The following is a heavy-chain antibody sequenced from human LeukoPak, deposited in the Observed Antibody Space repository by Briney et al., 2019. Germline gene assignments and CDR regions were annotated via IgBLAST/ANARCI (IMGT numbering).Heavy chain of an antibody. CDR3: AREFYYDSSFSFDI. CDR1: GGSISNHY. V-gene: IGHV4-59*11. D-gene: IGHD3-22*01. CDR2: IYYSGST. J-gene: IGHJ3*02. Sequence: SETLSLTCTVSGGSISNHYRSWVRQPPGRGLEWIGYIYYSGSTKYNPSLKSRVTISVDTSKNQFSLKLSSVTAADTAVYYCAREFYYDSSFSFDIWGQGTMVTVSS.